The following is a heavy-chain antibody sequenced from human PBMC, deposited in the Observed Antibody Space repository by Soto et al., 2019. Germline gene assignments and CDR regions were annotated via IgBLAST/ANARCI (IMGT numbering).Heavy chain of an antibody. J-gene: IGHJ4*02. CDR1: GGSISTYY. D-gene: IGHD2-2*01. V-gene: IGHV4-4*07. CDR3: ARGGMVIIPTATAFDY. CDR2: IYASGST. Sequence: SETLSLTCTVSGGSISTYYWSWIRQPAGKGLEWIGRIYASGSTNYNPSLKSRVTMSVATSKNQFSLKLSSVTAADTAVYHCARGGMVIIPTATAFDYWGQGTLVTVSS.